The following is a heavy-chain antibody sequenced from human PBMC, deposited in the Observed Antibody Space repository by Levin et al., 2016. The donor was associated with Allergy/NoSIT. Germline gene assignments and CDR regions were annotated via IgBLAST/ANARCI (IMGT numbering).Heavy chain of an antibody. J-gene: IGHJ1*01. CDR2: ISYDGSNK. Sequence: GGSLRLSCAASGFTFSSYAMHWVRQAPGKGLEWVAFISYDGSNKYYADSVKGRFTISRDNSKNTLYLQMNSLRAEDTAVYYCARDRRYFNAEYFQHWGQGTLVTVSS. V-gene: IGHV3-30*04. D-gene: IGHD1-26*01. CDR3: ARDRRYFNAEYFQH. CDR1: GFTFSSYA.